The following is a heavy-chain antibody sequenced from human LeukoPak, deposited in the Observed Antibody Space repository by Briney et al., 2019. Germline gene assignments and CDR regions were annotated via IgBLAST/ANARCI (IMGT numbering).Heavy chain of an antibody. Sequence: PSETLSLTCSVSGGSLSSSTYYWGWIRQPPGKGLEWIGSIYYSGSTYYNPSLKSRVTISIDTPKKQFSLKMNSVTAADTAVYYCARDYGGGFDYWGQGTLVTVSS. J-gene: IGHJ4*02. CDR1: GGSLSSSTYY. CDR3: ARDYGGGFDY. V-gene: IGHV4-39*07. CDR2: IYYSGST. D-gene: IGHD4-23*01.